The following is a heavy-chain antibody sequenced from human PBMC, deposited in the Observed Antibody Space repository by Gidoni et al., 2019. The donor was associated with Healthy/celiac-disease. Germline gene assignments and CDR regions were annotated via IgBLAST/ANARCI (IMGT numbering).Heavy chain of an antibody. CDR2: IAYDGSNK. J-gene: IGHJ6*02. D-gene: IGHD3-10*01. CDR1: GFTSSTYG. Sequence: QAQLVVSGGGVVQPGRPRRLSCAASGFTSSTYGMHWVRQAPGKGLEWVAVIAYDGSNKYYADSVKGRFTISRDNSKNTLYLQMNSLRAEDTAVYYCAKEIWFGELGYGMDVWGQGTTVTVSS. CDR3: AKEIWFGELGYGMDV. V-gene: IGHV3-30*18.